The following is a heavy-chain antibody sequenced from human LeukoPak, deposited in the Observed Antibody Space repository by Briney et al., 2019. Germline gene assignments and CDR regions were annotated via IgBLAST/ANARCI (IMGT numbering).Heavy chain of an antibody. CDR3: ARDWGSSWYFDY. CDR2: ISSRGGST. D-gene: IGHD3-16*01. CDR1: GITFTTHA. Sequence: PGGSLRLSCAASGITFTTHAMNWVRQAPGKGLEWVSVISSRGGSTYYADSVKGRFTISRDNSKNTLYLQMNSLRVEDTAVYYCARDWGSSWYFDYWGQGTLVTVSS. V-gene: IGHV3-23*01. J-gene: IGHJ4*02.